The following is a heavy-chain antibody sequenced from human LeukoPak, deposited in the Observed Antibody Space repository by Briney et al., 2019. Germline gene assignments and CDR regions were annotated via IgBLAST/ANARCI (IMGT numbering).Heavy chain of an antibody. V-gene: IGHV4-59*01. Sequence: KSSETLSLTRTVSGGSISSYYWSWIRQTPGKGLEWIGHIFYSGTTNYNPSLKSRVTISVGASRNQFSLKLSSVTAADTAVYYCARGVCSGGSCYGYWGQGTLVTVSS. D-gene: IGHD2-15*01. CDR1: GGSISSYY. CDR2: IFYSGTT. CDR3: ARGVCSGGSCYGY. J-gene: IGHJ4*02.